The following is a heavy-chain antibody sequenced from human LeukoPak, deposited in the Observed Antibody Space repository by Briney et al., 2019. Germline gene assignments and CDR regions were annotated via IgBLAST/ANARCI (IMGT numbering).Heavy chain of an antibody. CDR3: AKGGKWDVTPFDY. CDR2: ISGSGGST. D-gene: IGHD1-26*01. CDR1: GFTFSSYA. J-gene: IGHJ4*02. V-gene: IGHV3-23*01. Sequence: GGSLRLSCAASGFTFSSYAMSWVRQAPGKGLEWVSAISGSGGSTYYADSVKGRFTISRDNSKNTLYLQMNSLRAEDTAVYYCAKGGKWDVTPFDYWGQRTLVTVSS.